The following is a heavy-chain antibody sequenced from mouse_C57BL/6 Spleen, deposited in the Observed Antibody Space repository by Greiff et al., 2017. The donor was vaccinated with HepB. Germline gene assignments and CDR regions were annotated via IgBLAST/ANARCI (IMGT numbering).Heavy chain of an antibody. J-gene: IGHJ4*01. CDR3: ARSFLRSSMDY. CDR1: GYTFTDHT. D-gene: IGHD1-1*01. CDR2: IYPRDGST. Sequence: VQLQQSDAELVKPGASVKISCKVSGYTFTDHTIHWMKQRPEQGLEWIGYIYPRDGSTKYNEKFKGKATLTADKSSSTAYRRLNILTSEDSPVYFTARSFLRSSMDYRGQGTSVTVSS. V-gene: IGHV1-78*01.